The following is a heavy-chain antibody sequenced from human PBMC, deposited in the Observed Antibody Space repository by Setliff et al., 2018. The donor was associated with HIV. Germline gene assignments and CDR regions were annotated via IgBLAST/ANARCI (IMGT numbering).Heavy chain of an antibody. V-gene: IGHV1-2*02. D-gene: IGHD5-18*01. CDR3: ARTLPQYTNLFDY. CDR1: GGTFSNYA. CDR2: INPNSGGT. Sequence: GASVKVSCKASGGTFSNYAFSWVRQAPGQGLEWMGWINPNSGGTNYAQKFQGRVTMTRDTSISTAYMELSRLRSDDTAVYYCARTLPQYTNLFDYWGQGTLVTVSS. J-gene: IGHJ4*02.